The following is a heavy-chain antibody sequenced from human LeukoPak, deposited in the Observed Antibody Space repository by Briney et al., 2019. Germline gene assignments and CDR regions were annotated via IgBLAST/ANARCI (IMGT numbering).Heavy chain of an antibody. CDR2: INPTGGST. V-gene: IGHV1-46*01. J-gene: IGHJ4*02. D-gene: IGHD6-6*01. CDR3: ARTAARRFDY. CDR1: GYTFPSYF. Sequence: ASVNVSCKASGYTFPSYFMHWVRQAPGQGLEWMGIINPTGGSTTYAQKLQGRVTMTRGTSTSTVYMELSSLRSDDTAVYYCARTAARRFDYWGQGTLVTVSS.